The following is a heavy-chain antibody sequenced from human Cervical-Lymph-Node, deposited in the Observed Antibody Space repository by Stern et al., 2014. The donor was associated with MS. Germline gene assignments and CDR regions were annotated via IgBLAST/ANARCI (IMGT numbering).Heavy chain of an antibody. CDR2: ISAYNGNT. V-gene: IGHV1-18*04. D-gene: IGHD6-19*01. Sequence: VQLEESGAEVKKPGASVKVSCKASGYTFTSYGISWVRQAPGKGLEWMGWISAYNGNTNYAKKLQGRVTMTTDTSTSTAYMELRSLRSDDTAVYYCARLGVAGTNYYYGMDVWGQGTTVTVSS. CDR1: GYTFTSYG. CDR3: ARLGVAGTNYYYGMDV. J-gene: IGHJ6*02.